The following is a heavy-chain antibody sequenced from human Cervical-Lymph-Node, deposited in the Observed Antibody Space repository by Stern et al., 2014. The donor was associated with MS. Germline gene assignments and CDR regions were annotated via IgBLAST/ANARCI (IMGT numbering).Heavy chain of an antibody. D-gene: IGHD5-18*01. Sequence: EVQLVQSGAEVKKPGESLKISCQGSGYTFTNYWIGWVRQMPGKGLERMGIIYPGDFDTRYSPSFQGHVTISADKSISTAYLQWSSLKASDTAIYYCARQGVNSYGPASFDYWGQGTLVTVSS. CDR1: GYTFTNYW. J-gene: IGHJ4*02. CDR3: ARQGVNSYGPASFDY. CDR2: IYPGDFDT. V-gene: IGHV5-51*01.